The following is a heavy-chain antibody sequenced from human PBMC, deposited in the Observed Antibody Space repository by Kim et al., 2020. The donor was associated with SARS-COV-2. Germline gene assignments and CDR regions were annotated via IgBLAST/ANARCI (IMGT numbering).Heavy chain of an antibody. J-gene: IGHJ5*02. CDR1: GGSFSGYY. Sequence: SETLSLTCAVYGGSFSGYYWSWIRQPPGKGLEWIGEINHSGSTNYNPSLKSRVTISVDTSKNQFSLKLSSVTAADTAVYYCARGFPIVVVAATRWFDPWGQGTLVTVSS. V-gene: IGHV4-34*01. CDR2: INHSGST. D-gene: IGHD2-15*01. CDR3: ARGFPIVVVAATRWFDP.